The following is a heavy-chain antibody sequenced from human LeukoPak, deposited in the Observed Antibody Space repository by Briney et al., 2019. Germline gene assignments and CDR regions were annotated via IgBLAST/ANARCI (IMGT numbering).Heavy chain of an antibody. J-gene: IGHJ1*01. V-gene: IGHV3-23*01. D-gene: IGHD3-16*02. CDR3: AKVEMITFEGPIAEGYFQH. Sequence: GGSLRLSCASSGFIFSSYTMSWVRQAPGKGLEWVSAVSGGGGSTLCADSVKGRSTISRDNSQNTLSLQMNSLRADDTAVYYSAKVEMITFEGPIAEGYFQHWGQGTLVTVSS. CDR2: VSGGGGST. CDR1: GFIFSSYT.